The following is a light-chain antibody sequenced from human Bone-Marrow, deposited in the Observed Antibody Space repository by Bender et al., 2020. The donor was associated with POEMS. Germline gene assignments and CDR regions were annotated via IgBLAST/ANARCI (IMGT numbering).Light chain of an antibody. CDR3: QVWDNSSDVV. Sequence: SYVLTQPPSVSVAPGQTASITCSGDKLVNKYSSWYQQKPGQSPVLVIYQDNKRPSGIPERFSGSNSGNTATLTISRVEAGDEADYYCQVWDNSSDVVFGGGTKLTVL. V-gene: IGLV3-1*01. J-gene: IGLJ2*01. CDR2: QDN. CDR1: KLVNKY.